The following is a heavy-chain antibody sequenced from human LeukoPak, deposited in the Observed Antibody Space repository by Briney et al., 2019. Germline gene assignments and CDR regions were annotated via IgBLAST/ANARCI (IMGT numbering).Heavy chain of an antibody. CDR3: AREEVHDYGDSRGWFDP. CDR2: IYYSGST. V-gene: IGHV4-31*03. J-gene: IGHJ5*02. D-gene: IGHD4-17*01. CDR1: GGSISSGGYC. Sequence: PPETLSLTCTVSGGSISSGGYCCSWVRQHPGKGLERIGYIYYSGSTYYNPSLKSRVTISVDTSKNQFSLKLSSVTAADTAVYYCAREEVHDYGDSRGWFDPWGQGTLVTVSS.